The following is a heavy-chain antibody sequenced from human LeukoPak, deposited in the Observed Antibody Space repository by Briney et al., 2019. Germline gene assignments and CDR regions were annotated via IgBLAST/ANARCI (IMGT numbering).Heavy chain of an antibody. V-gene: IGHV3-9*01. CDR2: ISWNSGSI. D-gene: IGHD6-19*01. CDR1: GFTFDDYA. Sequence: QSGGSLRLSCAASGFTFDDYAMHWVRQAPGKGLEWVSGISWNSGSIGYADSVKGRFTISRDNAKNSLYLQMNSLRAEDTALYYCAKGHLANGWYYFDYWGQGTLVTVSS. CDR3: AKGHLANGWYYFDY. J-gene: IGHJ4*02.